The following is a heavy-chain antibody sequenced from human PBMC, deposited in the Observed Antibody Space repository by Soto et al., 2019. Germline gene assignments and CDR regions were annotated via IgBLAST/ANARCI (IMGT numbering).Heavy chain of an antibody. CDR1: GFIFRSYA. Sequence: PGGSLRLSCLASGFIFRSYAMHWVRQAPGKGLEWVAVITYDGINGYYADSVRGRFAISRDNSKNTLYLQMNSLTAGDTALYYCAKATATGGGAFDICGQGTMVTVSS. J-gene: IGHJ3*02. D-gene: IGHD2-8*02. V-gene: IGHV3-30*09. CDR2: ITYDGING. CDR3: AKATATGGGAFDI.